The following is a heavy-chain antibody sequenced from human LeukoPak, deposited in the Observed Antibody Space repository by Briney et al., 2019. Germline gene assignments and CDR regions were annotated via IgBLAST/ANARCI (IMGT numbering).Heavy chain of an antibody. CDR1: GYTFTGYY. CDR3: ARDRVYYYDSSGYRGIPDAFDI. D-gene: IGHD3-22*01. CDR2: INPNSGGT. V-gene: IGHV1-2*02. Sequence: ASVKVSCTASGYTFTGYYMHWVRQAPGQGLEWMGWINPNSGGTNYAQKFQGRVTMTRDTSISTAYMELSRLRSDDTAVYYCARDRVYYYDSSGYRGIPDAFDIWGQGTMVTVSS. J-gene: IGHJ3*02.